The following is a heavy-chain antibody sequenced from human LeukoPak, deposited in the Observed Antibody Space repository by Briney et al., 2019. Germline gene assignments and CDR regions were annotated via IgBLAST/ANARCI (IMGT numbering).Heavy chain of an antibody. J-gene: IGHJ4*02. CDR2: MYHSGST. CDR1: GDSISRGYY. Sequence: KPSETLSLTCTVSGDSISRGYYWGWIRQPPGKGLEWIASMYHSGSTYNNPSLKSRVTISVDTSKNQFSLKLSSVTAADTAVYYCARDYYDTSGAFDYWGQGSLVTVSS. CDR3: ARDYYDTSGAFDY. D-gene: IGHD3-22*01. V-gene: IGHV4-38-2*02.